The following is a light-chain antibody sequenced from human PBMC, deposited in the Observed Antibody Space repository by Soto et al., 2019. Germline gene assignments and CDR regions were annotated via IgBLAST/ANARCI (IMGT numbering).Light chain of an antibody. CDR1: QGINKW. Sequence: DIQMTQSPSSVSASVGDRVTITCRASQGINKWLAWYQQKPGKAPRLLIAAAVNLQTGVPSRFSGSGSWTDFTLTISSLQSEDFATYYCQQGNSFPITFGQGTRLEIK. J-gene: IGKJ5*01. CDR2: AAV. CDR3: QQGNSFPIT. V-gene: IGKV1-12*01.